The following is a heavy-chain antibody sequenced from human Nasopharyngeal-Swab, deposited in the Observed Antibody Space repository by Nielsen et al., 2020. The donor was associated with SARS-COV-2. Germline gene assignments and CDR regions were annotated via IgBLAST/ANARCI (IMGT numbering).Heavy chain of an antibody. V-gene: IGHV4-39*07. CDR3: ARGGDGYPIDY. CDR2: IYYSGST. J-gene: IGHJ4*02. Sequence: WIRQPPGKGLEWIGSIYYSGSTYYNPSLKSRVTISVDTSKNQFSLKLSSVTAADTAVYYCARGGDGYPIDYWGQGTLVTVSS. D-gene: IGHD5-24*01.